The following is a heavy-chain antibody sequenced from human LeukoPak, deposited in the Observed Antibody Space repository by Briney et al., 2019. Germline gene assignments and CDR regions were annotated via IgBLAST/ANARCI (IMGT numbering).Heavy chain of an antibody. CDR1: GFTFSSYA. CDR3: ARDLGPAPGISVGGSGFGY. Sequence: GGSLRLSCAASGFTFSSYAMSWVRQAPGKGLEWVSVISGSGGSTYYADSVKGRFTISRDNSKNTLYLQMNSLRAEDTAVYYCARDLGPAPGISVGGSGFGYWGQGTLVTVSS. V-gene: IGHV3-23*01. D-gene: IGHD6-19*01. CDR2: ISGSGGST. J-gene: IGHJ4*02.